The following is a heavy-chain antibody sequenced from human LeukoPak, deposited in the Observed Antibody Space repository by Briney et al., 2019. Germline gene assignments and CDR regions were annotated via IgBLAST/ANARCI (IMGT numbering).Heavy chain of an antibody. CDR1: GFTFSNYW. D-gene: IGHD3-22*01. J-gene: IGHJ4*02. V-gene: IGHV3-74*01. CDR3: ARDPSYYDSSGCDY. CDR2: INNDGSST. Sequence: GGSLRLSCAASGFTFSNYWMHWVRQAPGKGLVWVSRINNDGSSTSNADSVKGRFTISRDNAKNTLYLQMNSLRAEDTAVYYCARDPSYYDSSGCDYWGQGTLVTVSS.